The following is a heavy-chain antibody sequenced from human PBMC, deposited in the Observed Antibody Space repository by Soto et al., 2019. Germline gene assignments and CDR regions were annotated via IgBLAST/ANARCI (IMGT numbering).Heavy chain of an antibody. CDR3: ARHGRWLQSEVDY. Sequence: GESLKISCKGSGYSFTSYWIGWVRQMPGKGLEWMGIIYPGDSDTRYSLSFQGQVTISADKSISTAYLQWSSLKASDTAMHYCARHGRWLQSEVDYWGQGTLVTVSS. CDR1: GYSFTSYW. J-gene: IGHJ4*02. CDR2: IYPGDSDT. V-gene: IGHV5-51*01. D-gene: IGHD5-12*01.